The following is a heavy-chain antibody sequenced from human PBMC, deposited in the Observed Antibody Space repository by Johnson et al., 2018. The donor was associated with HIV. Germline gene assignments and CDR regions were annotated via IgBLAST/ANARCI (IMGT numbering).Heavy chain of an antibody. D-gene: IGHD4-23*01. J-gene: IGHJ3*02. CDR2: INWTGGST. CDR3: TPGGQWLLLEGPNVDI. CDR1: GFTFDDYG. V-gene: IGHV3-20*04. Sequence: VQLVESGGGVVRPGGSLILSCAASGFTFDDYGMSWVRQAPGKGLEWVSGINWTGGSTGYADSVKGRFTISSDNAKNSLYLQRKSLKTEDTAVYYCTPGGQWLLLEGPNVDIWGQGTMVTVSS.